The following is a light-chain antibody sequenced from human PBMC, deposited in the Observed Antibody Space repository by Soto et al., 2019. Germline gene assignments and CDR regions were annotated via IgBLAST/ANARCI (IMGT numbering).Light chain of an antibody. CDR3: QSHDNSLSAVV. V-gene: IGLV1-40*01. J-gene: IGLJ2*01. CDR2: ANN. CDR1: SSNIGAGYD. Sequence: QSVLTQPPSVSGAPGQRVTISCTGGSSNIGAGYDVHWYQQLPGAAPKLLIYANNNRPSGVPDRFSGSKSGTSASLAITGLQAEDEADYYRQSHDNSLSAVVFGGGTKVTVL.